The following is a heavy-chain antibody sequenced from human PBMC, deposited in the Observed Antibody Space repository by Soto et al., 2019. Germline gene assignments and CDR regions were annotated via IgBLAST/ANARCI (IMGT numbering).Heavy chain of an antibody. CDR3: ASRMSGYDPQGQLDY. J-gene: IGHJ4*02. Sequence: QVQLVQSGAEVKKPGSSVKVFCKASGGTFSSYAISWVRQAPGQGLEWMGGIIPIFGTANYAQKFQGRVTITADESTSTAYMELSSLRSEDTAVYYCASRMSGYDPQGQLDYWGQGTLVTVSS. CDR1: GGTFSSYA. V-gene: IGHV1-69*12. CDR2: IIPIFGTA. D-gene: IGHD5-12*01.